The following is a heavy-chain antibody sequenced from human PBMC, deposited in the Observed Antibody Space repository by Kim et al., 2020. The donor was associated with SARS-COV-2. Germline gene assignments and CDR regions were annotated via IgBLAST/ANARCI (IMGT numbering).Heavy chain of an antibody. CDR2: IRSKAYGGTT. J-gene: IGHJ4*02. V-gene: IGHV3-49*04. CDR3: TRTRLEWFDY. D-gene: IGHD3-3*01. CDR1: GFTFGAYA. Sequence: GGSLRLSCTASGFTFGAYAMSWVRQAPGKGLEWVGFIRSKAYGGTTEYAASVKGRFTISRDDSKSIAYLQMNSLKTEDTAVYYCTRTRLEWFDYWGQGTL.